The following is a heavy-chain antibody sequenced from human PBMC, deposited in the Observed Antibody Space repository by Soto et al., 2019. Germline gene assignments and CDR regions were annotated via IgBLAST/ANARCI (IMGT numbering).Heavy chain of an antibody. CDR3: ARGNDFSDF. V-gene: IGHV5-10-1*01. CDR1: GYTFTNYW. Sequence: LKISCKASGYTFTNYWISWVRQMPGQGLEWMGKIDPTDSYTNYSPSFQGHVTISTDRSINTAYLQWSSLEASDTAIYYCARGNDFSDFWGQGTLVTVSS. J-gene: IGHJ4*02. CDR2: IDPTDSYT. D-gene: IGHD3-3*01.